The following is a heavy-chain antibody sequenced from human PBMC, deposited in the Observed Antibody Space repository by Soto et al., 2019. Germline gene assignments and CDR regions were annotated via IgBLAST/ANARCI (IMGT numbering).Heavy chain of an antibody. CDR3: ARVPYYDGMDV. J-gene: IGHJ6*02. Sequence: VQLVESGGGLVQPGWSLRLSCAGSGFMFSSYWMSWVRQAPGKGLEWVANIRHDGSEKYYVDSVKGRFSISRDNAKNSLYLQMNSLRAEDTAVYYCARVPYYDGMDVWGQGTTVTFSS. CDR2: IRHDGSEK. V-gene: IGHV3-7*03. CDR1: GFMFSSYW. D-gene: IGHD3-3*01.